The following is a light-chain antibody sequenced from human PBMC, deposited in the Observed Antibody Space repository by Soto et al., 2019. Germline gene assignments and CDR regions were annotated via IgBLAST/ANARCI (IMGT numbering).Light chain of an antibody. Sequence: EIVLTQSPGTLSLSPGERVTLSCRASPTISHNDLAWYQHKPGQAPILLIYEASTRATAVPDRFSGSRSGTDFTLTISSLEPEDFAVYYCQQYGDPPYAFGQGTKLEVK. V-gene: IGKV3-20*01. CDR2: EAS. J-gene: IGKJ2*01. CDR3: QQYGDPPYA. CDR1: PTISHND.